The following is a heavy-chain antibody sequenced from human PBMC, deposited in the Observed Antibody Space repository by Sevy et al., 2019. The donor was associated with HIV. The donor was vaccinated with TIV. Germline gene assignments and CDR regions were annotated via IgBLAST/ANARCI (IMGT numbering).Heavy chain of an antibody. Sequence: ASVKVSCKVSGYTLTELSMHWVRQAPGKGLEWMGGFDPEDGETIYAQKFQGRVTMTEDTSTDTAYMGLSSLGSEDTAVYYCATRARLLWFGEPSHYYYGMDVWGQGTTVTVSS. V-gene: IGHV1-24*01. D-gene: IGHD3-10*01. J-gene: IGHJ6*02. CDR2: FDPEDGET. CDR1: GYTLTELS. CDR3: ATRARLLWFGEPSHYYYGMDV.